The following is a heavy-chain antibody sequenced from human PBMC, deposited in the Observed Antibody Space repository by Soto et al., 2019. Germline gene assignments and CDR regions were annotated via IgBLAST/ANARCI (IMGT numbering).Heavy chain of an antibody. Sequence: ASVKVSCKTSGYTFTDYYTHWVRQAPGQGLEWMGWMNPKSGGAYFAQKFQGRVTLTRDTSIGTAYIEVNSLTSDDTAVYFCTRENIEKSAGLYDEFDIWGQGTTVTVSS. CDR2: MNPKSGGA. D-gene: IGHD2-15*01. J-gene: IGHJ3*02. CDR3: TRENIEKSAGLYDEFDI. CDR1: GYTFTDYY. V-gene: IGHV1-2*02.